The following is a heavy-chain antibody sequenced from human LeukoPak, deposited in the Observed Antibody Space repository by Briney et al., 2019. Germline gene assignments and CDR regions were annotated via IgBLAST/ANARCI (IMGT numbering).Heavy chain of an antibody. CDR1: GFTFSNYA. D-gene: IGHD7-27*01. Sequence: PGGSLRLSCAASGFTFSNYAMSWLRQAPEKGLEWVSTISDSGGSTYYADSVKGRFTISRDNSKNTLYLQMNSLRDEDTAIYYCAKRSTGDWGQGTLVTVSS. J-gene: IGHJ4*02. CDR2: ISDSGGST. CDR3: AKRSTGD. V-gene: IGHV3-23*01.